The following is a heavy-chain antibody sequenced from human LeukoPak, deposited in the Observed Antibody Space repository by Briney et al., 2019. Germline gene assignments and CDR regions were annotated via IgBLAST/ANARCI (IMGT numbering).Heavy chain of an antibody. Sequence: QPGGSLRLSCAASGFTFSYYWMHWVRQAPGKGLVWVSHINSDASTTAYAASVRGRFTVSRDNAKNTLYLQVNSLRVEDTAMYYCARVHNIDEPWGQGTLVTVSS. V-gene: IGHV3-74*01. CDR3: ARVHNIDEP. CDR1: GFTFSYYW. CDR2: INSDASTT. J-gene: IGHJ5*02. D-gene: IGHD1-1*01.